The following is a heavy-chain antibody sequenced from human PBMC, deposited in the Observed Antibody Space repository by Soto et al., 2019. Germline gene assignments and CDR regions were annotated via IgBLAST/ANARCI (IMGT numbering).Heavy chain of an antibody. CDR2: INSDGSST. CDR3: ARLGGIAAAAYYYYYMDV. V-gene: IGHV3-74*01. CDR1: GFTFSSYW. J-gene: IGHJ6*03. Sequence: GGSLRLSCAASGFTFSSYWMHWVRQAPGKGLVWVSRINSDGSSTSYADSVKGRFTISRDNAKNTLYLQMNSLRAEDTAVYYCARLGGIAAAAYYYYYMDVWGKGT. D-gene: IGHD6-13*01.